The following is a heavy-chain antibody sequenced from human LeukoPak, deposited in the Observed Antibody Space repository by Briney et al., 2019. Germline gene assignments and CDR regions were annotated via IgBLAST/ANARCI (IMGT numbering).Heavy chain of an antibody. CDR3: ARDLHYYVAMDV. D-gene: IGHD3-10*02. J-gene: IGHJ6*02. CDR1: GFTFSSYA. V-gene: IGHV3-23*01. Sequence: GGSLRLSCAASGFTFSSYAMTYVGQAPGKGLEWVSTILPGGGDAYYADSVKGRFTISRDTSKNTLYLQMNTLRVEDTALYYCARDLHYYVAMDVWGQGTTVTVSS. CDR2: ILPGGGDA.